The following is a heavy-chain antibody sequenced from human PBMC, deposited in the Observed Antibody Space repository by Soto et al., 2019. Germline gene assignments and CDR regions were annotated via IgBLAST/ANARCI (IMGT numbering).Heavy chain of an antibody. CDR3: ARGYYYDSSGYYSYYYGMDV. Sequence: ASVKVSCKASGYTFTSYAMHWVRRAPGQRLEWMGWINAGNGDTKYSQKFQGRVTITRDTSISTAYMELSRLRSDDTAVYYCARGYYYDSSGYYSYYYGMDVWGQGTTVTV. CDR1: GYTFTSYA. CDR2: INAGNGDT. V-gene: IGHV1-3*01. J-gene: IGHJ6*02. D-gene: IGHD3-22*01.